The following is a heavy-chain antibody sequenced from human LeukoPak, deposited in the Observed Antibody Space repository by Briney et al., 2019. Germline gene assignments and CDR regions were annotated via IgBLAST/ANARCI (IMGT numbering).Heavy chain of an antibody. CDR3: ARHQKYYDILTGAFDAFDI. D-gene: IGHD3-9*01. CDR2: IYYSGST. J-gene: IGHJ3*02. CDR1: GGSISSYY. Sequence: ETLSLTCTVSGGSISSYYWSWIRQPPGKGLEWIGYIYYSGSTNYNPSLKSRVTISVDTSKNQFSLKLSSVTAADTAVYYCARHQKYYDILTGAFDAFDIWGQGTMVTVSS. V-gene: IGHV4-59*08.